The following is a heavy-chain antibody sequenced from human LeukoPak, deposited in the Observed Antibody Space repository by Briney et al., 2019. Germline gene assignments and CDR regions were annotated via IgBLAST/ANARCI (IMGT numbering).Heavy chain of an antibody. V-gene: IGHV1-2*02. CDR1: GYTFTGYY. CDR2: INPNSGGT. CDR3: ARDSYLRDSSSSSAFGI. D-gene: IGHD6-6*01. J-gene: IGHJ3*02. Sequence: GASVKVSCKASGYTFTGYYMHWVRQAPGQGLEWMGWINPNSGGTNYAQKFQGRVTMTRDTSISTAYMELSRLRSDDTAVYYCARDSYLRDSSSSSAFGIWGQGTMVTVSS.